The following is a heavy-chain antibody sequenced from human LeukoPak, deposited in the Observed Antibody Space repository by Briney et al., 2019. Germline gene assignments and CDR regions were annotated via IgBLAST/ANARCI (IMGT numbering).Heavy chain of an antibody. J-gene: IGHJ3*02. CDR2: ISGSGGST. D-gene: IGHD1-7*01. Sequence: GGSLRLSCAASGFTFSSYAMSWVRPAPGKVLEWVSAISGSGGSTYYADSVKGRFTISRDNSKNTLYLQMNSLRAEDTAVYYCAKDRGLELLVAFDIWGQGTMVTVSS. V-gene: IGHV3-23*01. CDR3: AKDRGLELLVAFDI. CDR1: GFTFSSYA.